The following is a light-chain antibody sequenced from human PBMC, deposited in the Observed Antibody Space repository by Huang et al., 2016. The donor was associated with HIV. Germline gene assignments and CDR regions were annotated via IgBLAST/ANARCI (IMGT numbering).Light chain of an antibody. Sequence: DIRLTQSPSSLSASVGDRVTITCRASQTISSYLNWYQQKPGKAPKVVIYTASSLQSGVPSRFTGRGSGTDYTLTISNLQPEDLATYYCQQSYAAPYTFGQGTKLEIK. J-gene: IGKJ2*01. V-gene: IGKV1-39*01. CDR3: QQSYAAPYT. CDR1: QTISSY. CDR2: TAS.